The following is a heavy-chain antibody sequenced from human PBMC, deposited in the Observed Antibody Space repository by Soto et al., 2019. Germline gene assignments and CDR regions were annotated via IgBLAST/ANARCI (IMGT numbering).Heavy chain of an antibody. D-gene: IGHD3-3*01. J-gene: IGHJ6*01. CDR1: GGTSSSYS. V-gene: IGHV1-69*14. CDR2: IIPIFPTA. CDR3: ALRTSVFGVVAMGGLDV. Sequence: QVQLVQSGAELKKPGSSVRVSCQASGGTSSSYSVNWVRQAPGQGLEWMGGIIPIFPTADHAQRFQGRVTITADKSTNTAYMELSSLRSDDTAVYYCALRTSVFGVVAMGGLDVWGQGTTVTVSS.